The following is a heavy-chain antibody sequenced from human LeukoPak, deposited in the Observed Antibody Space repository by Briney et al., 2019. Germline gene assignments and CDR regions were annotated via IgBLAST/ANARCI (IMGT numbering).Heavy chain of an antibody. V-gene: IGHV3-7*01. Sequence: ETLSLTCTVSGGSISSSSYYWGWVRQAPGKGLEWVANINQDGNKLYYVDSVKGRFTISRDNAKNSLYLQMNSLRAEDTAVYYCATWGRLLEDQSVSGFDYWGQGTLVTVSS. J-gene: IGHJ4*02. CDR3: ATWGRLLEDQSVSGFDY. CDR1: GGSISSSSYY. CDR2: INQDGNKL. D-gene: IGHD2-15*01.